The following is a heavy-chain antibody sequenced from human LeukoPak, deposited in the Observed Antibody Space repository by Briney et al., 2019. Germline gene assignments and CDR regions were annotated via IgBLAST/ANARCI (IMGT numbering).Heavy chain of an antibody. CDR3: AKTSIYDFWSGYYEGSDY. Sequence: PGGSLRLSCAASGFTFSSYAMSWVRQAPGKGQEWVSAISGSGGSTYYADSVKGRLTISRDNSKNTLYLQMNSLRAEDTAVYYCAKTSIYDFWSGYYEGSDYWGQGTLVTVSS. CDR1: GFTFSSYA. D-gene: IGHD3-3*01. J-gene: IGHJ4*02. CDR2: ISGSGGST. V-gene: IGHV3-23*01.